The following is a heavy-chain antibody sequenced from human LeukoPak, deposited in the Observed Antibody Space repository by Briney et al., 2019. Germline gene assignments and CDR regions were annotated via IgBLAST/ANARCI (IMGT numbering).Heavy chain of an antibody. CDR1: GGSFSGYY. V-gene: IGHV4-34*01. D-gene: IGHD2-15*01. CDR2: INHSGST. CDR3: ARVRRAVVAAYYYYYYMDV. Sequence: SETLSLTCAVYGGSFSGYYWSWLRQPPGKGLEWIGEINHSGSTNYNPSLKSRVTISVDTSKNQFSLKLSSVTAADTAVYYCARVRRAVVAAYYYYYYMDVWGKGTTVTVSS. J-gene: IGHJ6*03.